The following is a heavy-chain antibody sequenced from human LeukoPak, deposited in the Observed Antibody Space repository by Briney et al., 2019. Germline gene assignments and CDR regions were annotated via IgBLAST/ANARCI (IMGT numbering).Heavy chain of an antibody. D-gene: IGHD1-26*01. Sequence: PGGSLGLSCAASGFSLSSYSMNWVRQAPGKGLEWVSSISSSSSYIYYADSVKGRFTISRDNSKNTLYLQMNSLRAEDTAVYYCAKDLTALRYSGSYSSFDYWGQGTLVTVPS. CDR3: AKDLTALRYSGSYSSFDY. CDR1: GFSLSSYS. CDR2: ISSSSSYI. V-gene: IGHV3-21*04. J-gene: IGHJ4*02.